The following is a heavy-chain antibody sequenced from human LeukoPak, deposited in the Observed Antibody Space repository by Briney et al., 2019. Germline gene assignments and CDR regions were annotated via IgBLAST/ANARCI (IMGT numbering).Heavy chain of an antibody. J-gene: IGHJ3*02. D-gene: IGHD2-2*01. CDR1: GSSISSSSYY. CDR3: ASPNLSLAYCSSTSCYVWDAFDI. V-gene: IGHV4-39*01. CDR2: IYYSGST. Sequence: PSETLSLTCTVSGSSISSSSYYWGWIRQPPGKGLEWIGSIYYSGSTYYNPSLKSRVTISVDTSKNQFSLKLSSVTAADTAVYYCASPNLSLAYCSSTSCYVWDAFDIWGQGTMVTVSS.